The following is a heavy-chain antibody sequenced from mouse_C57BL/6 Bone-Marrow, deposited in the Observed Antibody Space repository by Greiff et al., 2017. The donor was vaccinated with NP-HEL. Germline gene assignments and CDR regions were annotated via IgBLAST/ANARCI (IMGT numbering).Heavy chain of an antibody. J-gene: IGHJ4*01. Sequence: EVQVVESGGGLVQPGGSLKLSCAASGFTFSDYGMAWVRQAPRKGPEWVAFLSNLAYSIYSAAPVTGRFTISRETAKHALYLDMSCLRSEDKAMYYCARQGGLTGKRYYAMDYWGQGTSVTVSS. CDR1: GFTFSDYG. CDR2: LSNLAYSI. CDR3: ARQGGLTGKRYYAMDY. V-gene: IGHV5-15*01. D-gene: IGHD4-1*01.